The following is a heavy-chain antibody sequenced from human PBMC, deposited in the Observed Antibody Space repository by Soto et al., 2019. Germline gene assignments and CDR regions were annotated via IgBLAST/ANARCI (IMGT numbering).Heavy chain of an antibody. CDR2: IIPILGIA. J-gene: IGHJ4*02. V-gene: IGHV1-69*02. D-gene: IGHD3-10*01. CDR1: GGTFSSYT. CDR3: ATKKGDGSGSYYTTRFDY. Sequence: QVQLVQSGAEVKKPGSSVKVSCKASGGTFSSYTISWVRQAPGQGLEWMGRIIPILGIANYAQKFQGRVTITADKSTSTAYMELSSLRSEDTAVYYCATKKGDGSGSYYTTRFDYWGQGTLVTVSS.